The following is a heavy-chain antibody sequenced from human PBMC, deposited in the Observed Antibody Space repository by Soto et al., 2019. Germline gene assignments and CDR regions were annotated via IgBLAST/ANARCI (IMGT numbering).Heavy chain of an antibody. CDR3: ARDFTVTARGYYYYYGMDV. V-gene: IGHV4-59*01. Sequence: PSETLSLNCTVSVGSSSSYYWSWIRQPPGKGLEWIGYIYYSGSTNYNPSLKSRVTISVDTSKNQFSLKLSSVTAADTAVYYCARDFTVTARGYYYYYGMDVWGQGTTVTVSS. CDR1: VGSSSSYY. J-gene: IGHJ6*02. CDR2: IYYSGST. D-gene: IGHD4-17*01.